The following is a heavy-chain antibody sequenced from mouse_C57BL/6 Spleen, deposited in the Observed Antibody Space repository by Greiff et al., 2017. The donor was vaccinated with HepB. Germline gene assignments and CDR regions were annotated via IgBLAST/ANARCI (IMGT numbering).Heavy chain of an antibody. V-gene: IGHV1-53*01. CDR2: INPSNGGT. CDR1: GYTFTSYW. CDR3: ARRYGSSSYWYFDV. D-gene: IGHD1-1*01. Sequence: VQLQQSGTELVKPGASVKLSCKASGYTFTSYWMHWVKQRPGQGLEWIGNINPSNGGTNYNEKFKSKATLTVDKSSSTAYMQLRSLTSEDSAVYYCARRYGSSSYWYFDVWGTGTTVTVSS. J-gene: IGHJ1*03.